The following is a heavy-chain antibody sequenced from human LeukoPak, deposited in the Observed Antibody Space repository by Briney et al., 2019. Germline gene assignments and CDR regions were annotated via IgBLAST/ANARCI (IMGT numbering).Heavy chain of an antibody. D-gene: IGHD3-3*01. V-gene: IGHV1-2*06. Sequence: ASVKVSCKAFGYTFIDYYIHWVRQAPGQGLEWMGRINPKTAGTNYAQRFQGRVTMTRDTPISTAHMELSTVISDDTTVYYCARGGENYDFWSGSYGMDVWGQGTTVTVSS. CDR1: GYTFIDYY. CDR3: ARGGENYDFWSGSYGMDV. CDR2: INPKTAGT. J-gene: IGHJ6*02.